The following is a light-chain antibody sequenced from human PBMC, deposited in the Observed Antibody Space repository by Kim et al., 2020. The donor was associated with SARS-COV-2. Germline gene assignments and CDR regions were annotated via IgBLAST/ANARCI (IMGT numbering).Light chain of an antibody. Sequence: SASVGDRVTITCPASQGIYKYLAWYQQKPGAVPKLLIYAASTLQSGVPSRFRGSVSATYFTLTISSLQPEDVATYYCQKYDSAPYTFGQGTKLDI. V-gene: IGKV1-27*01. CDR1: QGIYKY. J-gene: IGKJ2*01. CDR3: QKYDSAPYT. CDR2: AAS.